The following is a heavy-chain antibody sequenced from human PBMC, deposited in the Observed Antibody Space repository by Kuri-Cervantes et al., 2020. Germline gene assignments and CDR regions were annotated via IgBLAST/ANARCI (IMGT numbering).Heavy chain of an antibody. Sequence: SETLSLTCTVSGGSFSSYFWSWIRQPPGKGLEWIGYIYYSGSTNYNPSLKSRVTISVDTSKNQFSLKLSSVTAADTAVYYCARDSGYYYGMDVWGQGTTVTVSS. CDR1: GGSFSSYF. D-gene: IGHD3-10*01. V-gene: IGHV4-59*01. J-gene: IGHJ6*02. CDR3: ARDSGYYYGMDV. CDR2: IYYSGST.